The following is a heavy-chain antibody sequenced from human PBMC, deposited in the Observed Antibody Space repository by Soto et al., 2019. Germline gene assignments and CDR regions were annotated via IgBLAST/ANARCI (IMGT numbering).Heavy chain of an antibody. J-gene: IGHJ6*03. Sequence: SETLSLTCTVSGGSISSYYWSWIRQPPGKGLEWIGYIYYSGSTNYNPSLKSRVTISVDTSKNPFSLKLSSVTAADTAGYYCARHQADTDYDFWSGYPPDYYYYMDVWGKGTTVTVSS. CDR1: GGSISSYY. D-gene: IGHD3-3*01. V-gene: IGHV4-59*08. CDR3: ARHQADTDYDFWSGYPPDYYYYMDV. CDR2: IYYSGST.